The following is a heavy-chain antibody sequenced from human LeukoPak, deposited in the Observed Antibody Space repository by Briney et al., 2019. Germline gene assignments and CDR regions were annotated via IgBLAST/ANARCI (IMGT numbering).Heavy chain of an antibody. CDR1: GFTFSTYG. CDR2: ISGGAAGT. D-gene: IGHD6-19*01. J-gene: IGHJ4*02. CDR3: ARTVYNSGWFHFDH. Sequence: GGSLRLSCAASGFTFSTYGMHWVRQAPGKGLEWVSAISGGAAGTYYADSVKGRFTISTDISKSTLYVQINSLRAEDTAVYYCARTVYNSGWFHFDHWGQGTLVTVSS. V-gene: IGHV3-23*01.